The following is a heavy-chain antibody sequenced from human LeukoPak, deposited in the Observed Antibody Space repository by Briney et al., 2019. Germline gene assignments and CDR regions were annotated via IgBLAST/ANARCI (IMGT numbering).Heavy chain of an antibody. CDR2: IFYSGST. J-gene: IGHJ4*02. Sequence: SETLSLTCTVSGGSLNNYYWTWIRQSPGKGLEWIAYIFYSGSTNYSPSLKSRVTISVDTSNNPFSLTLTSVTAADTAVYYCARLRGNYFPDYWGQGTLVTVSS. CDR1: GGSLNNYY. CDR3: ARLRGNYFPDY. D-gene: IGHD4-11*01. V-gene: IGHV4-59*01.